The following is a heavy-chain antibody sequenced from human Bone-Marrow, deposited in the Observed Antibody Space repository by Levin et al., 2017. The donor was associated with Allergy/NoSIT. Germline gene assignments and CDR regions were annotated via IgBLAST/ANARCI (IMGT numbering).Heavy chain of an antibody. V-gene: IGHV3-23*01. CDR1: GFSFSSYA. D-gene: IGHD6-13*01. Sequence: GESLKISCTASGFSFSSYAMGWVRQVPGKGLEWVSGISGSGRITNYAESVKGRFTISRDNSKYTLYLQMTSLRADDTAVYYCAKEKLSSSWKGAFADWGQGTLVTVSS. CDR2: ISGSGRIT. CDR3: AKEKLSSSWKGAFAD. J-gene: IGHJ4*02.